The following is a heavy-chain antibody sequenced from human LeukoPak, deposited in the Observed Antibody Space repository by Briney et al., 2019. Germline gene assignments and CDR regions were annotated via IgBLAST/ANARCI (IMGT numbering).Heavy chain of an antibody. Sequence: GTSLILSCAVSGFTFSRYAMHWVRQAPGKGLEWVAVISYDGSKKADSVKGRFTISRDNSKNTLYLQMTSLRAEDTAVYYCARDSSDYWGQGTLVTVSS. V-gene: IGHV3-30-3*01. J-gene: IGHJ4*02. CDR1: GFTFSRYA. CDR3: ARDSSDY. CDR2: ISYDGSKK.